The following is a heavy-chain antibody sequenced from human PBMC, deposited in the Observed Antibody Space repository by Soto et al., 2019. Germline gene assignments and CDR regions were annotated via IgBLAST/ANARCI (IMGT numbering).Heavy chain of an antibody. CDR2: IRYDGSNK. V-gene: IGHV3-33*01. CDR1: GFTFSSYG. CDR3: HGSGAGYDAFDI. D-gene: IGHD3-10*01. J-gene: IGHJ3*02. Sequence: PGGSLRLSCAASGFTFSSYGMHWVRQAPGKGLEWVAVIRYDGSNKYYADSVKGRFTISRDNSKNTLYLQMNSLRAEDTAVYYCHGSGAGYDAFDIWGQGTMVTVSS.